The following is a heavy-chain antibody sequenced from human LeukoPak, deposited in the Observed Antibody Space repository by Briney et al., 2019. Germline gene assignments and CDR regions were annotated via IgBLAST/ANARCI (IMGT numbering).Heavy chain of an antibody. D-gene: IGHD6-19*01. J-gene: IGHJ4*02. Sequence: GGSLRLSCAASGFTLSSYWMHWVRQAPGKGLVWVSRINSDWTSTTYADSVKGRFTISRDNAKNMLYLQMNSLRAEDTAVYYCATSEARSNGWYVYWGQGTLVTISP. V-gene: IGHV3-74*01. CDR2: INSDWTST. CDR3: ATSEARSNGWYVY. CDR1: GFTLSSYW.